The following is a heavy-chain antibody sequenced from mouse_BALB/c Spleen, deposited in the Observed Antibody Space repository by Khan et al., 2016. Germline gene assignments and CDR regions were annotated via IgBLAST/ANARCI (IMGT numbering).Heavy chain of an antibody. D-gene: IGHD1-1*02. J-gene: IGHJ3*01. CDR1: GYSITSDYA. Sequence: VQLQESGPGLVKPSQSLSLTCTVTGYSITSDYAWNWIRQFPGNKLEWMGYINYSGDTHYNPSLKSRISITRDTSKNHFFLHLTSVTAEDTATYYCAREDYSWFSYWGQGTLVTVSA. CDR3: AREDYSWFSY. V-gene: IGHV3-2*02. CDR2: INYSGDT.